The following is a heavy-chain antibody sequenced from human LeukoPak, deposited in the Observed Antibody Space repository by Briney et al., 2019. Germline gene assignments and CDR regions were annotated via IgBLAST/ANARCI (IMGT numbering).Heavy chain of an antibody. Sequence: PSETLSLTCAVYGGSFSGYYWSWIRQPPGKGLEWIGEINHSGSTNYNPSLKSRVTISVDTSKNQFSLKLSSVTAADTAVYYCARGRSSSWPGYYYYYMDVWGKGTTVTVSS. CDR2: INHSGST. CDR3: ARGRSSSWPGYYYYYMDV. D-gene: IGHD6-13*01. CDR1: GGSFSGYY. V-gene: IGHV4-34*01. J-gene: IGHJ6*03.